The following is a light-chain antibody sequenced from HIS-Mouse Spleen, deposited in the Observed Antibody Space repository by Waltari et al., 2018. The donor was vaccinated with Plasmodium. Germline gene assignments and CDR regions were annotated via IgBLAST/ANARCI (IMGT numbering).Light chain of an antibody. Sequence: SYELTQPPSVSVSPGQTARITCSGDALPKKYAYWYQQKSGQAPVLVIYEDSKRPSGIPVELAGSSSGTMATLTISGAQVEDEADYYCYSTDSSGNHRVFGGGTKLTVL. CDR2: EDS. J-gene: IGLJ3*02. CDR1: ALPKKY. CDR3: YSTDSSGNHRV. V-gene: IGLV3-10*01.